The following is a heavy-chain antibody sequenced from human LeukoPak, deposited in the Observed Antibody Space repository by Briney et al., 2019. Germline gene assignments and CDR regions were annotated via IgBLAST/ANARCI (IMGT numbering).Heavy chain of an antibody. Sequence: ASVKVSCKASGYTFTSYGISWVRQAPGQGLEWMGWICAYNGNTNYAQKLQGRVTMTTDTSTSTAYMELRSLRSDDTAVYYCARVRITMVRGVIGWFDPWGQGTLVTVSS. CDR2: ICAYNGNT. V-gene: IGHV1-18*04. D-gene: IGHD3-10*01. CDR3: ARVRITMVRGVIGWFDP. CDR1: GYTFTSYG. J-gene: IGHJ5*02.